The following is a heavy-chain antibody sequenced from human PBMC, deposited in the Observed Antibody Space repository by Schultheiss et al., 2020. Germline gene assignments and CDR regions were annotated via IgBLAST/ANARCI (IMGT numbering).Heavy chain of an antibody. D-gene: IGHD4-17*01. V-gene: IGHV3-9*01. CDR1: GFTFDDYA. CDR2: ITWNSDNI. J-gene: IGHJ4*02. Sequence: GGSLRLSCAASGFTFDDYAMHWVRQAPGKGLEWVSGITWNSDNIGYADSVKGRFTISRDNAKNSLYLQMNSLRAEDTAVYYCASPLDYGDYVSMGYWGQGTLVTVSS. CDR3: ASPLDYGDYVSMGY.